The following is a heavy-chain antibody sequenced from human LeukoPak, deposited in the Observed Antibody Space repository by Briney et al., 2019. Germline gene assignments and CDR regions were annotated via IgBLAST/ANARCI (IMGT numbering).Heavy chain of an antibody. CDR3: AKADDSSGYYPTRFDY. CDR1: GFTFSSYG. CDR2: ISYDGSNK. D-gene: IGHD3-22*01. V-gene: IGHV3-30*18. Sequence: GGSLRLSCAASGFTFSSYGMHWVRQAPGKGLEWVVVISYDGSNKYYADSVKGRFTISRDNSKNTLYLQMNSLRAEDTAVYYCAKADDSSGYYPTRFDYWGQGTLVTVSS. J-gene: IGHJ4*02.